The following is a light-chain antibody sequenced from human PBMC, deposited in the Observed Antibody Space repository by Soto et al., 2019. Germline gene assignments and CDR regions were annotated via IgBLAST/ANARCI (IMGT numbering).Light chain of an antibody. CDR2: GNS. Sequence: QPVLTQPPSVSGAPGQRVTTSCTGSSSNIGAGYDVHWYQQLPGTAPKLLLYGNSNRPSGVPDRFSGSKSGTSASLAIAGLQSEDEADYYCQSYDSSLSGWVFGGGTKVTV. J-gene: IGLJ3*02. CDR3: QSYDSSLSGWV. V-gene: IGLV1-40*01. CDR1: SSNIGAGYD.